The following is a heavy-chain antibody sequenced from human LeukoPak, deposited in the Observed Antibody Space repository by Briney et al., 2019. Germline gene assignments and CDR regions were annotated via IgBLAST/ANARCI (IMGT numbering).Heavy chain of an antibody. CDR1: GFTVSSNY. V-gene: IGHV3-53*01. CDR2: IYSGGSK. J-gene: IGHJ4*02. D-gene: IGHD2-15*01. Sequence: AGGSLRLSCAASGFTVSSNYMSWVRQAPGKELEWVSVIYSGGSKYYADSVKGRFTISRDNARNTLYLQMNSLRAEDTAVYYCARGGPIYCSGDSCYPGDYWGQGTLVTVSS. CDR3: ARGGPIYCSGDSCYPGDY.